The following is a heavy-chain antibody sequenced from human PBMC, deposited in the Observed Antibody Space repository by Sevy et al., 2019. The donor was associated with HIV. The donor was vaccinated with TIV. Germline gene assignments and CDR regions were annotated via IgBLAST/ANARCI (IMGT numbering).Heavy chain of an antibody. CDR3: ARWDADRRWYFDY. CDR1: GFSFTSYS. Sequence: GGSLRLSCAASGFSFTSYSLNWVRQAPGKGLEWVSSISGSSSYIYYADSVKGRFTISRDNAKNSLFLQMNRLRAEDTAVYHCARWDADRRWYFDYWGQGTLVTVSS. V-gene: IGHV3-21*01. J-gene: IGHJ4*02. D-gene: IGHD1-26*01. CDR2: ISGSSSYI.